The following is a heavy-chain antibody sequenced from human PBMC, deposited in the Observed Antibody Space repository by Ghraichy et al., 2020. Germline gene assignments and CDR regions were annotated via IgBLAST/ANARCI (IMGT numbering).Heavy chain of an antibody. CDR3: ARRMGTSGWYGY. Sequence: GGSLRLSCAASGFSFSTFYMNWVRQAPGKGPEWVSSISSSSHYIYYADSVKGRFTISRDNAKNSLYLQMNSLRVEDTAVYYCARRMGTSGWYGYWGQGTLVTFYS. J-gene: IGHJ1*01. D-gene: IGHD6-19*01. V-gene: IGHV3-21*01. CDR1: GFSFSTFY. CDR2: ISSSSHYI.